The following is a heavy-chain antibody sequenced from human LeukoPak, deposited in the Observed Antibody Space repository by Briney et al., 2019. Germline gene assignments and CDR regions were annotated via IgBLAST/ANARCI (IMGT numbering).Heavy chain of an antibody. Sequence: SETLSLTCTVSGGAVSSSSYYWGWIRQPPGKGLEWIGSIYYSGSTYYNPSLKSRVTISVDTSKNQFSLKLSSVTAADTAVHYCARATLDYYYDSSGYTTWFDPWGQGTLVTVPS. CDR3: ARATLDYYYDSSGYTTWFDP. CDR2: IYYSGST. CDR1: GGAVSSSSYY. D-gene: IGHD3-22*01. J-gene: IGHJ5*02. V-gene: IGHV4-39*01.